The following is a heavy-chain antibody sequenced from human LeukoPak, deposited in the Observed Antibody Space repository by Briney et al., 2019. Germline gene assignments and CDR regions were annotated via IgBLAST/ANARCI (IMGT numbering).Heavy chain of an antibody. CDR1: GFTFSNAW. Sequence: GGSLRLSCAASGFTFSNAWMSWVRQAPGKGLEWVGLIRDKPDGGTTDYAAPVKGRFTISRDDSKSTLYLQMNSLKTEDTAVCYCTIDNAPGMDVWGQGTTVTVSS. V-gene: IGHV3-15*01. CDR3: TIDNAPGMDV. CDR2: IRDKPDGGTT. J-gene: IGHJ6*02. D-gene: IGHD2-2*01.